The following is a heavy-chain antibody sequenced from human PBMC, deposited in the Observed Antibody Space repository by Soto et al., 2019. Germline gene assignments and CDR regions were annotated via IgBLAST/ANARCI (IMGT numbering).Heavy chain of an antibody. V-gene: IGHV3-13*01. D-gene: IGHD6-13*01. J-gene: IGHJ4*02. CDR1: GFTCSSDD. Sequence: GGSLRLSCAASGFTCSSDDMHWVRQATGKGLEWVSAIGTAGDTYYPGSVKGRFTISRENAKNSLYLQMNSLRAGDTAVYYCARGSLLAAAAAGSVPDYWGQGTLVTVSS. CDR3: ARGSLLAAAAAGSVPDY. CDR2: IGTAGDT.